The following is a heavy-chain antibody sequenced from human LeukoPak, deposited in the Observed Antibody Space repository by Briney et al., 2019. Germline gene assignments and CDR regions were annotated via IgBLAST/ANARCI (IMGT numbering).Heavy chain of an antibody. D-gene: IGHD5-12*01. V-gene: IGHV4-30-4*01. CDR2: IYYGGST. J-gene: IGHJ5*02. Sequence: SQTLSLTCTVSGGSISSGDNYWRWTRQPPGKSLGWSGYIYYGGSTYYNPSLKSRVTISVDTSKNQFSLKLSSVTAAYTAVYYCARASVGSGYDADWFDPWGQGTLVTVSS. CDR1: GGSISSGDNY. CDR3: ARASVGSGYDADWFDP.